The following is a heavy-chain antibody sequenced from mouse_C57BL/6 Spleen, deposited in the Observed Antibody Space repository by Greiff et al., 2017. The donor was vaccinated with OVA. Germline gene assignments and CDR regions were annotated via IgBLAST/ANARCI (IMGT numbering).Heavy chain of an antibody. Sequence: EVQVVESGGGLVKPGGSLKLSCAASGFTFSSYAMSWVRQTPEKRLEWVATISDGGSYTYYPDNVKGRFTISRDNAKNNLYLQMSHLKSEDTAMYYCARVLGDYAMDYWGQGTSVTVSS. CDR2: ISDGGSYT. CDR1: GFTFSSYA. D-gene: IGHD4-1*01. V-gene: IGHV5-4*01. CDR3: ARVLGDYAMDY. J-gene: IGHJ4*01.